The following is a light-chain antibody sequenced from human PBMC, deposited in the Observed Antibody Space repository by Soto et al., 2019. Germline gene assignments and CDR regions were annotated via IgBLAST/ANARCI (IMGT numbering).Light chain of an antibody. Sequence: QSALTQPASVSGSPGQSITISCTGTSCDVGGYNYVSWYQQHPGKAPKLMIYDVSYRPSGVSNRFSGSNSGTTASLTISGLQDEDESDYYCSSYSSSSPVVLGGGTKVTVL. V-gene: IGLV2-14*01. CDR3: SSYSSSSPVV. CDR1: SCDVGGYNY. CDR2: DVS. J-gene: IGLJ2*01.